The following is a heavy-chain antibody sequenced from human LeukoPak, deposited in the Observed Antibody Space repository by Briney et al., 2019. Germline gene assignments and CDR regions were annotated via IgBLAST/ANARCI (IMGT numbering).Heavy chain of an antibody. CDR2: INHSGST. CDR3: ATGSDSSPINPYYYYYYMDV. V-gene: IGHV4-34*01. Sequence: PSETLSLTCAVHGGSFSGYYWSWLRQPPGKGLEWIGEINHSGSTNYNPSLKSRVTISVDTSKNQFSLKLSSVTAADTAVYYCATGSDSSPINPYYYYYYMDVWGKGTTVTVSS. J-gene: IGHJ6*03. CDR1: GGSFSGYY. D-gene: IGHD6-13*01.